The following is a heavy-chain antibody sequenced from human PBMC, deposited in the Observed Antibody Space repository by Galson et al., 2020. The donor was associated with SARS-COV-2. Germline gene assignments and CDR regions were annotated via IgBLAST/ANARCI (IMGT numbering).Heavy chain of an antibody. J-gene: IGHJ4*02. CDR3: ARNRHDFGDYFDY. D-gene: IGHD4-17*01. Sequence: SETLSLTCNVSGDSMSNYYWVWIRQPPGKRLEWIGYVHYTGNTNYNPSLKSRVTVSIATSESQFSLNLSSVTAADTAMYYCARNRHDFGDYFDYWGQGLFVTVSS. CDR1: GDSMSNYY. CDR2: VHYTGNT. V-gene: IGHV4-59*01.